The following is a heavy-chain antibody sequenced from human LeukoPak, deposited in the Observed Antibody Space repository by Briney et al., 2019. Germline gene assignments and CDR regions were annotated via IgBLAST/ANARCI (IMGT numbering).Heavy chain of an antibody. CDR3: VRGLSRRIAAAGTRVYRVPRWFYP. V-gene: IGHV4-34*01. J-gene: IGHJ5*02. D-gene: IGHD6-13*01. CDR2: INHSGST. CDR1: GGSFSGYY. Sequence: SETLSLTCAVSGGSFSGYYWSWIRQPPGKGLEWIGEINHSGSTNYNPSLKSRVTISVDTSTNQFSLKLRSVTAADTAVYYCVRGLSRRIAAAGTRVYRVPRWFYPWGQGTLVTVSS.